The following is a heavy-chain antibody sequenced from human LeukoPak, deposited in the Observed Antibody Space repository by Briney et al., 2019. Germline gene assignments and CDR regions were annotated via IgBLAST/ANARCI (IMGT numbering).Heavy chain of an antibody. D-gene: IGHD2-21*01. J-gene: IGHJ6*03. V-gene: IGHV1-2*02. CDR3: ARGLWLPPLVDYYYMDV. CDR1: GYTFTGYY. CDR2: INPNSGGT. Sequence: ASVKVSCKASGYTFTGYYMHWVRQAPGQGLEWMGWINPNSGGTNYAQKFQGRVTMTRDTSISTAYMELSRLRSDDTAVYYCARGLWLPPLVDYYYMDVWGKGTTVTVSS.